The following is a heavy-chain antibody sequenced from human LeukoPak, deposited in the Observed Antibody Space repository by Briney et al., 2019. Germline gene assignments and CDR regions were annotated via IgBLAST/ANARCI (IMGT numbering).Heavy chain of an antibody. J-gene: IGHJ6*02. CDR2: INPGGGTT. V-gene: IGHV1-46*01. CDR1: GSTFSSYA. Sequence: GASVKVSCKASGSTFSSYAISWVRQAPGQGLEWMGIINPGGGTTDYAQKFQGRVTMTRDASTSTVYMELSSLRFEDTAVYYCARDWGIEGRDIPVAGRSDHYFGLDVWGQGTTVTVPS. D-gene: IGHD6-19*01. CDR3: ARDWGIEGRDIPVAGRSDHYFGLDV.